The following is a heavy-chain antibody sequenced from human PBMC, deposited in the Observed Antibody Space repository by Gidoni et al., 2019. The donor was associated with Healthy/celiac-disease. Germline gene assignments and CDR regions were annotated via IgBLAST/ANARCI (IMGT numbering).Heavy chain of an antibody. J-gene: IGHJ4*02. CDR3: TRAAGELRAATF. CDR2: IRSKEYSWTT. Sequence: EVQLVESGGGLVQPGRSLRLPCTASGFTFGDYAMSWFRKAPGKGLEWVGFIRSKEYSWTTEFAASVKGRFTISRDDSKSIAYLQMNSLKTEDTAVYYCTRAAGELRAATFGGQGTLVTVSS. D-gene: IGHD2-15*01. V-gene: IGHV3-49*03. CDR1: GFTFGDYA.